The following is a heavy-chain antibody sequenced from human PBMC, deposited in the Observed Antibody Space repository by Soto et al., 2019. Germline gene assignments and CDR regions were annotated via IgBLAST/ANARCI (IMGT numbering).Heavy chain of an antibody. D-gene: IGHD2-2*01. CDR3: AREDSIIIPAVSDF. J-gene: IGHJ4*02. V-gene: IGHV3-21*01. Sequence: GGSLRLSCAASGFTFSSYAMSWVRQAPGKGLEWVSSISKSDYTYYSDSVKGRFTISRDNAKNSVSLQMNTLRVEDTAVYYCAREDSIIIPAVSDFWGQGTLVTVSS. CDR1: GFTFSSYA. CDR2: ISKSDYT.